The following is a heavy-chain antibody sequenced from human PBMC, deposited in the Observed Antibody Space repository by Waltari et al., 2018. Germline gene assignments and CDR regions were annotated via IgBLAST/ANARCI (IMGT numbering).Heavy chain of an antibody. V-gene: IGHV3-23*01. CDR3: AKRARGYSGYNLFDY. CDR2: ITGSGDNT. CDR1: GFTFNHHA. Sequence: EVQLLEPGGGLVQPGGSLRPSCAASGFTFNHHAMTWLSQATGKGLEWVPAITGSGDNTYYADSLKGRFTISRDNSKNTLYLQMNGLRAEDTAVYYCAKRARGYSGYNLFDYWGQGTLVTVSS. J-gene: IGHJ4*02. D-gene: IGHD5-12*01.